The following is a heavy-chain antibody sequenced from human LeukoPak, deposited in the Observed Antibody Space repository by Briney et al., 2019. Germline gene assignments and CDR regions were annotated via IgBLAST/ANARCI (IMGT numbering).Heavy chain of an antibody. CDR3: AQNPQKRP. CDR2: IKPNTDGGTA. V-gene: IGHV3-15*01. Sequence: GGSLRLSCSASKFTFSNVWMSWVRQAPGKGLEWLGRIKPNTDGGTAAYAAPVEDRFTISRDDLKGMLYLQMNSLKIEDTAVYFLAQNPQKRPWGQGTLVTV. CDR1: KFTFSNVW. D-gene: IGHD3-3*01. J-gene: IGHJ5*02.